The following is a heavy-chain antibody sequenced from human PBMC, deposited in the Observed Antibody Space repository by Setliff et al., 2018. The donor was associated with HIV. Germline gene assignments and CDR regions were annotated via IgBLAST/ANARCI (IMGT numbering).Heavy chain of an antibody. D-gene: IGHD6-6*01. J-gene: IGHJ4*02. CDR1: GASVATSDHY. Sequence: SETLSLTCAISGASVATSDHYWVWIRQPPGKGLEWIGSIYFGGSVFYEPSLKSRVATSVDTSKNQFSLKLTSMTAADSAVYYCARQNIAARSLDFWGRGTLVTVS. V-gene: IGHV4-39*01. CDR2: IYFGGSV. CDR3: ARQNIAARSLDF.